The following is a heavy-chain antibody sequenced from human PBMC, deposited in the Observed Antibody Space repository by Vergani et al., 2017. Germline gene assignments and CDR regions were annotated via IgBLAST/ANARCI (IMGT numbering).Heavy chain of an antibody. J-gene: IGHJ5*02. Sequence: EVQLVESGGGLIQPGGSLRLSCVASGFTVSSNYMSWVRQAPGKGLEWVSVIYSGGSTYYADSVKGRFTISRDNSKNTLYLQMNSLRAEDMAVYYCSRETTTLSHSWFDPWGQGTLVTVSS. V-gene: IGHV3-53*01. D-gene: IGHD1-26*01. CDR3: SRETTTLSHSWFDP. CDR1: GFTVSSNY. CDR2: IYSGGST.